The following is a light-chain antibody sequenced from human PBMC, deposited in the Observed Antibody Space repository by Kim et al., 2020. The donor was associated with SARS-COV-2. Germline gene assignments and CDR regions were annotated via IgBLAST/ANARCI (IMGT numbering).Light chain of an antibody. V-gene: IGLV3-1*01. Sequence: SYELAQPPSVSVSPGQTASITCSGDKLGDKYVCWYQQKPGQSPVLVIYQDTKRPSGIPERFSGSNSGNTATLTVSGTQTLDEADYYCQAWDSSTAGVFGPGTKVTVL. CDR1: KLGDKY. J-gene: IGLJ1*01. CDR3: QAWDSSTAGV. CDR2: QDT.